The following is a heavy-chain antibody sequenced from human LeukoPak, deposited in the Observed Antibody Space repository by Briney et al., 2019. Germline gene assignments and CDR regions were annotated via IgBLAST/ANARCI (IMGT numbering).Heavy chain of an antibody. CDR1: GGSISSYY. CDR2: IYSTGST. J-gene: IGHJ3*02. CDR3: ARGVHSSGYYYVKNAFDI. Sequence: PSETLSLTCTVSGGSISSYYWSWIRQPPGKGLEWSGYIYSTGSTNYNPSLRGRVTISVDTSKNQFSLKLSSVTAADTAVYYCARGVHSSGYYYVKNAFDIWGQGTMVTVSS. D-gene: IGHD3-22*01. V-gene: IGHV4-59*12.